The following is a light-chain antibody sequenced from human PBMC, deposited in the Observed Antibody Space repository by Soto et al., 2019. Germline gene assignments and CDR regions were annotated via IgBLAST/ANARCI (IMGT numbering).Light chain of an antibody. CDR3: QQYGGSPLYT. V-gene: IGKV3-20*01. J-gene: IGKJ2*01. CDR2: GAS. CDR1: QSVSSSD. Sequence: EIVLTQSPGTLSLSPGDRATLSCRASQSVSSSDLAWYQQKPGQAPRLLIYGASTRANGIPDRFSGSGSGTDFTLTISRLEPEDFAVYYCQQYGGSPLYTFGQGTKLEIK.